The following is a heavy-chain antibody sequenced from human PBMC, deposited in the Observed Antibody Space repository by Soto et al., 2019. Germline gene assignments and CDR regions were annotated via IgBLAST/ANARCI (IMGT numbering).Heavy chain of an antibody. V-gene: IGHV1-69*13. CDR1: GGTFSSYA. CDR2: IIPIFGTA. J-gene: IGHJ6*02. CDR3: DYAPVDYYYGMDV. Sequence: SVKVSFKASGGTFSSYAISWVRQAPGQGLEWMGGIIPIFGTANYAQKFQGRVTITADESTSTAYMELSSLRSEDTAVYYCDYAPVDYYYGMDVWGQGTTVTVSS. D-gene: IGHD3-16*01.